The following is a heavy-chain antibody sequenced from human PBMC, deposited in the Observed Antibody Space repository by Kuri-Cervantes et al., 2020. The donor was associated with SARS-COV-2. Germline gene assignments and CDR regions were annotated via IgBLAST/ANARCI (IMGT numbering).Heavy chain of an antibody. V-gene: IGHV4-31*01. D-gene: IGHD3-22*01. J-gene: IGHJ4*02. CDR1: GGPISSGGYY. CDR3: ATSITMIVVVITPEFDY. Sequence: SETLSLTCTVSGGPISSGGYYWSWIRQHPGKGLEWIGYIYYSGSTYYNPSLKSLVTISVDTSKNQFSLKLSSVTAADTAVYYCATSITMIVVVITPEFDYWGQGTLVTVSS. CDR2: IYYSGST.